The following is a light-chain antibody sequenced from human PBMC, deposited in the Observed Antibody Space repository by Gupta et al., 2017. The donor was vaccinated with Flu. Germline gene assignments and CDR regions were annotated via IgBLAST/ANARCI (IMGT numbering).Light chain of an antibody. CDR3: QQYDSLPT. CDR1: QDVSNH. CDR2: DAS. Sequence: VGDRVTITCQASQDVSNHLNWDQQKPGKAPKLLIYDASNLETGVPSRFSGSRSGTDFSFTITSLQAEDIGTYYCQQYDSLPTFGHGTKVEIK. V-gene: IGKV1-33*01. J-gene: IGKJ1*01.